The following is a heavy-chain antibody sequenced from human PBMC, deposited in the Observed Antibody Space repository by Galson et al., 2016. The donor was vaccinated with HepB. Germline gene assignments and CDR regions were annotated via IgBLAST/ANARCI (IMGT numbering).Heavy chain of an antibody. CDR2: IYHTGST. CDR1: GDSISRDTW. J-gene: IGHJ4*02. Sequence: ETLSLTCAASGDSISRDTWWSWVRQPPGKGLEWIGEIYHTGSTNYDPSVKNRVTISLDKSRNQFSPRLTPVTATDTAVYYCVGGKLASGWPYWGQGNLVRVSS. V-gene: IGHV4-4*02. CDR3: VGGKLASGWPY. D-gene: IGHD4-23*01.